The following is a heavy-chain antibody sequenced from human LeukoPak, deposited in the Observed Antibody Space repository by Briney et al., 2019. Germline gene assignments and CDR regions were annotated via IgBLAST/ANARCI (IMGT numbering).Heavy chain of an antibody. CDR3: ARDQPSDYYDSSGYFSGGWDDAFDI. V-gene: IGHV4-59*12. CDR2: IYYSGST. J-gene: IGHJ3*02. CDR1: GGSISSYY. Sequence: PSETLSLTCTVSGGSISSYYWSWIRQPPGKGLEWIGYIYYSGSTNYNPSLKSRVTISVDTSKNQFSLKLSSVTAADTAVYYCARDQPSDYYDSSGYFSGGWDDAFDIWGQGTMVTVSS. D-gene: IGHD3-22*01.